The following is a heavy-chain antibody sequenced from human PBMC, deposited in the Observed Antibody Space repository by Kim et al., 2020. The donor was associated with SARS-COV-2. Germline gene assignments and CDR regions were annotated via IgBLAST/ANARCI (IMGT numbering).Heavy chain of an antibody. D-gene: IGHD2-15*01. Sequence: LKSRVTKSVDTSKNQFSLKLSSVTAADTAVYYCARGPDCSGGSCPGWFDPWGQGTLVTVSS. V-gene: IGHV4-34*01. J-gene: IGHJ5*02. CDR3: ARGPDCSGGSCPGWFDP.